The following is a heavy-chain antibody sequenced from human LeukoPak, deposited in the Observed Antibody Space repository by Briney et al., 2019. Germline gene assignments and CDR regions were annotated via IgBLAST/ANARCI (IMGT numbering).Heavy chain of an antibody. J-gene: IGHJ4*02. CDR1: GFTFSSYA. D-gene: IGHD6-6*01. V-gene: IGHV3-23*01. CDR3: AKVPTYSSSSFGDY. CDR2: ISGSGGST. Sequence: PGGSLRLSCAASGFTFSSYAMSWVRQAPGKGLEWVSAISGSGGSTYYADSVKGRFTISRDNSKNTLYLQMNSLRAEDTAVYYCAKVPTYSSSSFGDYWGQGTLVTVSS.